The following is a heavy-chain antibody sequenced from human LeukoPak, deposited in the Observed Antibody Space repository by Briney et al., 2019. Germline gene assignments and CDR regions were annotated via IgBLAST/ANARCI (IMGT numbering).Heavy chain of an antibody. CDR1: GGSISSGGYS. J-gene: IGHJ4*02. CDR2: IYHSGST. Sequence: PSETLSLTCAVSGGSISSGGYSWSWIRQPPGKGLEWIGYIYHSGSTHYNPSLKSRVTISVDRSKNQFSLKLSSVTAADTAVYYCARAPSDYGGFDYWGQGTLVTVSS. D-gene: IGHD4-17*01. CDR3: ARAPSDYGGFDY. V-gene: IGHV4-30-2*01.